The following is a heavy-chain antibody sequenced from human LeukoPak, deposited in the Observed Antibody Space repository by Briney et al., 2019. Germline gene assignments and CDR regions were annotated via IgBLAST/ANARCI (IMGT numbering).Heavy chain of an antibody. CDR1: GFTLSNYW. D-gene: IGHD3-22*01. CDR3: ARARSGYTRYDAFDT. Sequence: GGSLRLSCAASGFTLSNYWMTWVRQAPGKGLEWVANIKQDGSEKYYVDSVKGRFTISRDNAKNSLYLQMNSLRAEDTAVYYCARARSGYTRYDAFDTWGQGTMVTVSS. J-gene: IGHJ3*02. CDR2: IKQDGSEK. V-gene: IGHV3-7*04.